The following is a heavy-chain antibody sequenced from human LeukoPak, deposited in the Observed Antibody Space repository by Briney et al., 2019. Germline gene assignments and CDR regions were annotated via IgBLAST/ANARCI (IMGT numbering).Heavy chain of an antibody. J-gene: IGHJ4*02. CDR3: ARGPKYSSSWKQRGDFDY. D-gene: IGHD6-13*01. Sequence: GGSLRLSCAASGFTFSSYSMNWVRQAPGKGLEWVSYISSSSSTIYYADSVKGRFTISRDNAKNSLYLQMNSLRAEDTAVYYCARGPKYSSSWKQRGDFDYWGQGTLVTVSS. CDR2: ISSSSSTI. CDR1: GFTFSSYS. V-gene: IGHV3-48*01.